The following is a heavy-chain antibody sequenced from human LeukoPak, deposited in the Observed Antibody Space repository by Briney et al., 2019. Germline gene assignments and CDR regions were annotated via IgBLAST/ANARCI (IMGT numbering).Heavy chain of an antibody. J-gene: IGHJ4*02. V-gene: IGHV3-48*04. Sequence: GGSLRLSCAASGFTFSSYSMNWVRQAPGKGLEWVSYISRSSSTIYYADSVKGGFTISRDNAKKSLYLQMNSLRAEDTAVYYCARELNGYGYYFFDYWGPGTLVTVSS. CDR3: ARELNGYGYYFFDY. CDR1: GFTFSSYS. CDR2: ISRSSSTI. D-gene: IGHD3-16*01.